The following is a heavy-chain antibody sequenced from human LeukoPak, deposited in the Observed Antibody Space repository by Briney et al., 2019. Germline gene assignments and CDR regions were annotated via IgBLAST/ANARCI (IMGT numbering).Heavy chain of an antibody. V-gene: IGHV3-48*01. J-gene: IGHJ6*03. Sequence: PGGSLRLSCEASGFSFSSYSMNWVRQAPGKGLEWISYIRYSSSLTHYADSVKGRFTISRDNAKNSLYLQMNSLRAEDTAVYYCARGTYGYYMDVWGKGTTVTVSS. CDR2: IRYSSSLT. CDR3: ARGTYGYYMDV. CDR1: GFSFSSYS. D-gene: IGHD4-17*01.